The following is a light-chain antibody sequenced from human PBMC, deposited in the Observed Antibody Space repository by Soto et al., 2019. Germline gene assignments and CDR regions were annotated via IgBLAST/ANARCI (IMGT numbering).Light chain of an antibody. CDR2: DAS. CDR1: QSVSNY. Sequence: EIVLTQSPATLSLSPGERAVLSCRASQSVSNYLAWYQKKPGQAPRLLIYDASSRATGIPARFSASGSGTDFTLTISSLEPEDFAVYYCQQRSSLYTFGQGTKLQIK. V-gene: IGKV3-11*01. CDR3: QQRSSLYT. J-gene: IGKJ2*01.